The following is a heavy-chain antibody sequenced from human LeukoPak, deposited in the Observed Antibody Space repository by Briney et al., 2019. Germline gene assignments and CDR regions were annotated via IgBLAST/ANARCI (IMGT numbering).Heavy chain of an antibody. J-gene: IGHJ4*02. CDR2: SGSGGST. D-gene: IGHD1-1*01. V-gene: IGHV3-23*01. Sequence: SGSGGSTYYADSVKGRFTLSRDESRNTVYLQLNNLRVEDTAVYYCAKASWVSNVDAVLWGQGTVVTVSS. CDR3: AKASWVSNVDAVL.